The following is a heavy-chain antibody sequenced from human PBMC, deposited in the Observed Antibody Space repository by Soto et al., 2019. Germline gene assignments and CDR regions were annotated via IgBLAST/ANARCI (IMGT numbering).Heavy chain of an antibody. CDR1: GGSISSSSYY. CDR2: IYYSGST. D-gene: IGHD3-22*01. J-gene: IGHJ4*02. Sequence: SETLSLTXTVSGGSISSSSYYWGWIRQPPGKGLEWIGSIYYSGSTYYNPSLKSRVTISVDTSKNQFSLKLSSVTAADTAVYYCARGIRYYYDSSGYYLDYWGQGTLVTVSS. V-gene: IGHV4-39*01. CDR3: ARGIRYYYDSSGYYLDY.